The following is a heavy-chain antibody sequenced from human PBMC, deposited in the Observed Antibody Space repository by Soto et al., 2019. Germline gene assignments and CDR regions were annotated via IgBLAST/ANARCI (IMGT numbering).Heavy chain of an antibody. V-gene: IGHV3-15*01. J-gene: IGHJ4*02. D-gene: IGHD3-3*01. CDR1: GFTFSNTW. Sequence: PGGSLRLSCVASGFTFSNTWMTWVRQVPGKGLEWVGRIKSKTDGGTTGYAAPVKGRFTISRDDSEATLFLQMNTLKTEDAAVYYCAKVKADSSAVASLEYWGQGTVVTVSS. CDR3: AKVKADSSAVASLEY. CDR2: IKSKTDGGTT.